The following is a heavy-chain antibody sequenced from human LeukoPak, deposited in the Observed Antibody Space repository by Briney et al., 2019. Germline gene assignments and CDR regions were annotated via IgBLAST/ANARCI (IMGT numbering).Heavy chain of an antibody. CDR1: GYTFSAYY. Sequence: GASVKVSCKASGYTFSAYYINWVRQAPGQGLEWMGWINPNSGGTNYAQKFQGRVTMTRDTSISTAYMELSRLRSDDTAVYYCAKGRLSFDYWGQGTLVTVSS. CDR2: INPNSGGT. V-gene: IGHV1-2*02. CDR3: AKGRLSFDY. D-gene: IGHD2-15*01. J-gene: IGHJ4*02.